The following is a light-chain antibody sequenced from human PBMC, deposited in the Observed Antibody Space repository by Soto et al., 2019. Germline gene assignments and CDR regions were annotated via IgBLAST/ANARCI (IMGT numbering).Light chain of an antibody. CDR2: NAA. J-gene: IGKJ4*01. Sequence: EIVLTQSPGTLSLSPGGRATLSCRASQSVSNNFLAWYQQKPGQAHRLIIYNAATRATGIPDRFSGSGSGTDFTLTISRLEPEDFAVYHCQQYASSLLTFGGGTKVEIK. CDR3: QQYASSLLT. V-gene: IGKV3-20*01. CDR1: QSVSNNF.